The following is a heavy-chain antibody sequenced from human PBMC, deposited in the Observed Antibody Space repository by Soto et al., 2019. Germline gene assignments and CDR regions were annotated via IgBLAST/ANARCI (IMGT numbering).Heavy chain of an antibody. CDR3: ARHGSIAARRGDYYYGMDV. V-gene: IGHV5-51*01. CDR2: IYPGDSDT. Sequence: PGATLKISCKGSGYSFTSYWIGWVRQMPGKGLEWMGIIYPGDSDTRYSPSFQGQVTISADKSISTAYLQWSSLKASDTAMYYCARHGSIAARRGDYYYGMDVWGQGTTVTVSS. J-gene: IGHJ6*02. D-gene: IGHD6-6*01. CDR1: GYSFTSYW.